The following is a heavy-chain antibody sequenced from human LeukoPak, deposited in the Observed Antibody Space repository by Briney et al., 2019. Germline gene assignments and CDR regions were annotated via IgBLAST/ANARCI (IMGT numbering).Heavy chain of an antibody. Sequence: PSETLSLTCTVSGGSISSSSHYWGWIRQPPGKGLEWIGSMYYSGSTYYNPSLKSRVTISVDTSKNQFSPRLSSVTAADTAVYYCARQDYSSGWNYYYGTDDWGQGTTVTVSS. CDR1: GGSISSSSHY. CDR3: ARQDYSSGWNYYYGTDD. CDR2: MYYSGST. J-gene: IGHJ6*02. D-gene: IGHD6-19*01. V-gene: IGHV4-39*01.